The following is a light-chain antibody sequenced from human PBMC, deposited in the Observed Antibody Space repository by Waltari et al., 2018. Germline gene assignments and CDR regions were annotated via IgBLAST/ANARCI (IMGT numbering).Light chain of an antibody. V-gene: IGKV3-15*01. CDR3: QQYNNWPLT. J-gene: IGKJ4*01. Sequence: EIVMTQSQAALSVSPGERVTLSCRASQSVDSKLAWYQQKPGQAPRLLIYASSTRATGIPARVSGGGSGTEFTLTISSLQSEDFAVYYCQQYNNWPLTFGGGTKVEIK. CDR2: ASS. CDR1: QSVDSK.